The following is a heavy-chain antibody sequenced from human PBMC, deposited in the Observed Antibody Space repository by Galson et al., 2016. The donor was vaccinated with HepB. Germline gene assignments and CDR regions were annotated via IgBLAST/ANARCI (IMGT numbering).Heavy chain of an antibody. CDR3: AREGATSIGGFGY. Sequence: SVKVSCKASGYTFTSYYMHWVRQAHGQGLEWMGIINPSGGSTSYAQNVQGRVTMTRDTSTSTVYMELSSLRSEDSAMYYCAREGATSIGGFGYWGQGTLVTVSS. V-gene: IGHV1-46*01. J-gene: IGHJ4*02. D-gene: IGHD1-26*01. CDR2: INPSGGST. CDR1: GYTFTSYY.